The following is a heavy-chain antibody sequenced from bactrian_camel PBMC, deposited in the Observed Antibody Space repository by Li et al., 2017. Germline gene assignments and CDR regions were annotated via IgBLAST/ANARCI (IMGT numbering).Heavy chain of an antibody. J-gene: IGHJ6*01. CDR1: GYTITRQC. D-gene: IGHD6*01. V-gene: IGHV3S1*01. CDR2: VNTGGTGL. CDR3: AAARSKPYGRSCREADFGD. Sequence: QLVESGGGSVQAGGSLRLSCKASGYTITRQCMAWFRQAPGQEREGVASVNTGGTGLYYADSVKGRFTMSQNNAKNTVYLQMNSLQPEDTAMYYCAAARSKPYGRSCREADFGDWGQGTQVTVS.